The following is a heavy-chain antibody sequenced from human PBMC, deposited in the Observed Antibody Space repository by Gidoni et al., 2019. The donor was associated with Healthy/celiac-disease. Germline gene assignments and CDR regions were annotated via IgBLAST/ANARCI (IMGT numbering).Heavy chain of an antibody. V-gene: IGHV1-69*01. CDR1: GGVFSSYA. Sequence: VQLVQSGAEVKKPGSSVTVSCKASGGVFSSYAISWVRQAPGQGLEWMGGIIPIFGTANYAQKFQGRVTITADESTSTAYMELSSLRSEDTAVYYCAREVVVAATTYYYYYGMDVWGQGTTVTVSS. J-gene: IGHJ6*02. D-gene: IGHD2-15*01. CDR2: IIPIFGTA. CDR3: AREVVVAATTYYYYYGMDV.